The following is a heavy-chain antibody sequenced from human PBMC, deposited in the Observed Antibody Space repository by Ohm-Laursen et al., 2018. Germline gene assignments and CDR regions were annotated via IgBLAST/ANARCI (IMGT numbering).Heavy chain of an antibody. V-gene: IGHV3-23*01. Sequence: SLRLSCSAFGFTFSNYAMTWVRQAPGKGLEWVSAISGGSTWYADSVKGRFTISRDNSKNTLYLQMNSLRAEDTAVYYCANSPVVSDHLGWFDPRGQGTLVTVSS. J-gene: IGHJ5*02. D-gene: IGHD3-16*01. CDR3: ANSPVVSDHLGWFDP. CDR2: ISGGST. CDR1: GFTFSNYA.